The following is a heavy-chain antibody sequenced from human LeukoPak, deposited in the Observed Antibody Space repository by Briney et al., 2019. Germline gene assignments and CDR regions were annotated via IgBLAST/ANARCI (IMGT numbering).Heavy chain of an antibody. J-gene: IGHJ4*02. CDR2: LSSSSSSFI. CDR1: GFTFSSYW. V-gene: IGHV3-21*01. Sequence: GGSLRLSCAASGFTFSSYWMHWVRQAPGKGLEWVSSLSSSSSSFIYYADSVKGRFTISRDNAKNSAYLQMNSLRADDTAVYYCARGTYWSPLDFDYWGQGTLVTVSS. D-gene: IGHD1-1*01. CDR3: ARGTYWSPLDFDY.